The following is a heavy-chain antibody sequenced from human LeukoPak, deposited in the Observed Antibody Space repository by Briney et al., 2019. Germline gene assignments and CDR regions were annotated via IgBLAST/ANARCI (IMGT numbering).Heavy chain of an antibody. V-gene: IGHV3-7*01. J-gene: IGHJ4*02. CDR2: IKQDGSEK. CDR1: GFTFSSYW. Sequence: GGSLRLSCAASGFTFSSYWTSWVRQAPGKGLEWVANIKQDGSEKYYVDSVKGRFTISRDNAKNSLYLQMNSLRAEDTAVYYCARAMYSGSYYGVPFDYWGQGTLVTVSS. CDR3: ARAMYSGSYYGVPFDY. D-gene: IGHD1-26*01.